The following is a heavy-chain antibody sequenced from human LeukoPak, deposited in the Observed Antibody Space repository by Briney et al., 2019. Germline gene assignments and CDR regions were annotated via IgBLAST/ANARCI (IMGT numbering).Heavy chain of an antibody. CDR1: GGSISSSSYY. Sequence: PSETLSLTCTVSGGSISSSSYYWGWIRQPPGKRLEWIGSIYYSGSTYYNPSLKSRVTISVDTSKNQFSLKLSSVTAVDTAVYYCAREGVEMATIGYWGQGTLVTVSS. J-gene: IGHJ4*02. V-gene: IGHV4-39*07. CDR2: IYYSGST. D-gene: IGHD5-24*01. CDR3: AREGVEMATIGY.